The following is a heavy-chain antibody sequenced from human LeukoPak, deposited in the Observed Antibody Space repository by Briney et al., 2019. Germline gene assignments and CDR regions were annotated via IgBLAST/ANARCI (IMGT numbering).Heavy chain of an antibody. CDR3: ARDRGDGYPVVQFDY. Sequence: KISCKGSGYSFTSYGISWVRQAPGQGLEWMGGIIPIFGTANYAQKFQGRVTITADESTSTAYMELSSLRSEDTAVYYCARDRGDGYPVVQFDYWGQGTLVTVSS. V-gene: IGHV1-69*01. J-gene: IGHJ4*02. CDR1: GYSFTSYG. D-gene: IGHD5-24*01. CDR2: IIPIFGTA.